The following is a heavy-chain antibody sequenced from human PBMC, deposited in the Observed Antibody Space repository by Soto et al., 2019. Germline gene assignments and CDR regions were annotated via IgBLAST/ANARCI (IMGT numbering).Heavy chain of an antibody. CDR3: ARLRYCSGGSCYSLGNWFDP. CDR1: GYSFTSYW. D-gene: IGHD2-15*01. J-gene: IGHJ5*02. Sequence: GDSLKISCKGSGYSFTSYWIGWVRQMPGKGLEWMGIIYPGDSDTRYSPSFQGQVTISADKSISTAYLQWSSLKASDTAMYYCARLRYCSGGSCYSLGNWFDPWGQGTLVTVSS. CDR2: IYPGDSDT. V-gene: IGHV5-51*01.